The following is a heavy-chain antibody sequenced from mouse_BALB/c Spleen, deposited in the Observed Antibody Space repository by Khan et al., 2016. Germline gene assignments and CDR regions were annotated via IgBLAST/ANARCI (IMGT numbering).Heavy chain of an antibody. V-gene: IGHV4-1*02. J-gene: IGHJ3*01. CDR2: INADSNTI. CDR1: GFDFSRYW. Sequence: EVKLLESGGGLVQPGGSLKLSCAASGFDFSRYWMNWVRQAPGKGLEWIGEINADSNTINYTPSLKDKFIISRDNAKNTLYLQMTKVRSEATSLYYCARAGVFLLFAYWCQGTLVTVSA. D-gene: IGHD6-1*01. CDR3: ARAGVFLLFAY.